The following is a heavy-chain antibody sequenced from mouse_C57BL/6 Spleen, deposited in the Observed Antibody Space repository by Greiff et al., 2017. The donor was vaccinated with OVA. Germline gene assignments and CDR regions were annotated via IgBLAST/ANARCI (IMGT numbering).Heavy chain of an antibody. Sequence: QVQLKESGPELVKPGASVKISCKASGYAFSSSWMNWVKQRPGKGLEWIGRIYPGDGDTNYNGKFKGKATLTADKSSSTAYMQLSSLTSEDSAVYFCAVNYYGSSWYFDVWGTGTTVTVSS. J-gene: IGHJ1*03. V-gene: IGHV1-82*01. CDR2: IYPGDGDT. CDR1: GYAFSSSW. CDR3: AVNYYGSSWYFDV. D-gene: IGHD1-1*01.